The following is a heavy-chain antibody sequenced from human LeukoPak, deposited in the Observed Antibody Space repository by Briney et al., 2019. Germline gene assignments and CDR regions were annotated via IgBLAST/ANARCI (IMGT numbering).Heavy chain of an antibody. D-gene: IGHD3-16*01. CDR3: TRDGGDSSNSAFDI. V-gene: IGHV3-72*01. Sequence: GGSLRLSCAASGFTFSDYILDWARQAPGKGLEWVGRIRRGTNSYTTEYAASVKGGFIISRDDSKNSLYLHMNSLKTEDTAVYHCTRDGGDSSNSAFDIWGQGTVVTVSS. J-gene: IGHJ3*02. CDR1: GFTFSDYI. CDR2: IRRGTNSYTT.